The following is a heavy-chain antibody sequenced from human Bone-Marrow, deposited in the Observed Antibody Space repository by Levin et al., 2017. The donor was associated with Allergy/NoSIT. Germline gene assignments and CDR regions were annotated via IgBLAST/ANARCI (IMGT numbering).Heavy chain of an antibody. D-gene: IGHD5-24*01. J-gene: IGHJ4*02. CDR2: ISYDGSNK. V-gene: IGHV3-30-3*01. CDR1: GFTFSSYA. Sequence: LSLTCAASGFTFSSYAMHWVRQAPGKGLEWVAVISYDGSNKYYADSVKGRFTISRDNSKNTLYLQMNSLRAEDTAVYYCARDLGRKMATKVDYWGQGTLVTVSS. CDR3: ARDLGRKMATKVDY.